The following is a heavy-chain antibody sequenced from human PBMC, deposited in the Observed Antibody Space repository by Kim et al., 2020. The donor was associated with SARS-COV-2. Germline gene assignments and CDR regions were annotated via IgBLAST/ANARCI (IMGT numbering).Heavy chain of an antibody. CDR1: GGSISSSRDS. CDR2: ISYSGNT. Sequence: SETLSLTCSVSGGSISSSRDSWGWLRQPPGKGLEWIGIISYSGNTYYNPSLTGRLTMSVDTSKTQFSLKLTSVTAADTAFYYCARRYCSDGTCYFFHYWGQGILVTVSS. J-gene: IGHJ4*02. D-gene: IGHD2-15*01. V-gene: IGHV4-39*01. CDR3: ARRYCSDGTCYFFHY.